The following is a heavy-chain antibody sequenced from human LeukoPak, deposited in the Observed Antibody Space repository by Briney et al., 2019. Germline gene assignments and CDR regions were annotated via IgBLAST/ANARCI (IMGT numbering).Heavy chain of an antibody. D-gene: IGHD4-17*01. V-gene: IGHV1-2*06. Sequence: ASVKVSCKASGHTFTGYYMHWVRQAPGQGLEWMGRINPNSGGTNYAQKFQGRVTMTRDTSISTAYMELSRLRSDDTAVYYCARVNGDFKNWFDPWGQGTLVTVSS. CDR1: GHTFTGYY. CDR3: ARVNGDFKNWFDP. J-gene: IGHJ5*02. CDR2: INPNSGGT.